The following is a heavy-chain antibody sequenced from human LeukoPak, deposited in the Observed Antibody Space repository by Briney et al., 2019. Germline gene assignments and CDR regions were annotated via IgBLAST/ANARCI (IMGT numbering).Heavy chain of an antibody. V-gene: IGHV4-34*01. CDR1: GGSFSGYY. D-gene: IGHD2-2*02. CDR2: INHSGST. CDR3: ARQDSAIVYNWFDP. J-gene: IGHJ5*02. Sequence: ASETLSLTCAVYGGSFSGYYWSWIRQPPGKGLEWIGEINHSGSTNYNPSLKSRVTISVDTSKNQFSLKLSSVTAADTAVYYCARQDSAIVYNWFDPWGQGTLVTVSS.